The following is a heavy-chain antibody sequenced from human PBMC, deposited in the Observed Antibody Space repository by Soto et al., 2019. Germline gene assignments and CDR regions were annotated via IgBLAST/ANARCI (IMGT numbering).Heavy chain of an antibody. V-gene: IGHV4-31*03. CDR1: GGSISSGGYY. CDR3: ARGLPQIGGYSYGLFDY. D-gene: IGHD5-18*01. Sequence: SETLSLSCTVSGGSISSGGYYWSWIRQHPGKGLEWIGYIYYSGSTYYNPSLKSRVTISVDTSKNQFSLKLSSVTAADTAVYYCARGLPQIGGYSYGLFDYWGQGTLVTVSS. J-gene: IGHJ4*02. CDR2: IYYSGST.